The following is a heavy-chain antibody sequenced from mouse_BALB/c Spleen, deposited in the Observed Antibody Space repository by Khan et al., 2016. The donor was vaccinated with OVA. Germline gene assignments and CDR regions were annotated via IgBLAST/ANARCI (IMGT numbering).Heavy chain of an antibody. V-gene: IGHV1-7*01. Sequence: QVQLKQSGAELAKPGASVKMSCKASGYTFTSYWMHWVKQRPGQGLEWIGYINPSTGSSEYNQKFKDKATLTADKSSSTASMQLSSLTSDDSAVYYCANHGSSSAWFAYWGQGTLVTVSA. CDR1: GYTFTSYW. D-gene: IGHD1-1*01. CDR2: INPSTGSS. CDR3: ANHGSSSAWFAY. J-gene: IGHJ3*01.